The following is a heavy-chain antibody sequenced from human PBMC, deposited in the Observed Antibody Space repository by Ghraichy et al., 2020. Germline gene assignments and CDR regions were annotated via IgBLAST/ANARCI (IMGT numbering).Heavy chain of an antibody. J-gene: IGHJ4*02. Sequence: ASVKVSCKVSGYTLNELSMHWVRQAPGKGLEWMGGFDPEVDKIVYAEKFQGRVTMSEDTSTETAYMELSSLRPEDTAVYYCASSRMNAFSFDYWGQGTPVTVSS. CDR2: FDPEVDKI. D-gene: IGHD3-16*01. CDR1: GYTLNELS. CDR3: ASSRMNAFSFDY. V-gene: IGHV1-24*01.